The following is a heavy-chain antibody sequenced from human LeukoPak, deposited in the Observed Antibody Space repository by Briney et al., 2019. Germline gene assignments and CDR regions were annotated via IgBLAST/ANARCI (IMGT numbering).Heavy chain of an antibody. D-gene: IGHD5-18*01. Sequence: QPGGSLRLSCAASGFTLSNYAMSWVRQAPGKGLEWVSALHDSGASTYYADSVKGRFTVSRDSSKNTLNLQMNSLRAKDTAVYYCAKVMQDRSMNMHFDYWGPGTQVTVSS. CDR1: GFTLSNYA. J-gene: IGHJ4*02. CDR3: AKVMQDRSMNMHFDY. V-gene: IGHV3-23*01. CDR2: LHDSGAST.